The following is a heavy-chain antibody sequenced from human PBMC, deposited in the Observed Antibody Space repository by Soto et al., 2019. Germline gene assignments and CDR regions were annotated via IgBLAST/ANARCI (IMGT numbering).Heavy chain of an antibody. Sequence: GGSLRLSCAASGFTFSSYAMSWVRQAPGKGLEWVTAISGSGGGTYYADSVKGRVTISRDNSKNTLYLQMNSLRAEDTAIYYWSKRSAGSRPYYFYYWGQGNLVTVSS. D-gene: IGHD6-13*01. CDR2: ISGSGGGT. J-gene: IGHJ4*02. CDR1: GFTFSSYA. V-gene: IGHV3-23*01. CDR3: SKRSAGSRPYYFYY.